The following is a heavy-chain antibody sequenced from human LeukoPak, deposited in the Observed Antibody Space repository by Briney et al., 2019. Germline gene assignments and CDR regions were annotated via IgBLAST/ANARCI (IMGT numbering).Heavy chain of an antibody. V-gene: IGHV4-39*07. J-gene: IGHJ4*02. CDR3: ARDGVAVTTNSGFDY. CDR2: IYYSGST. D-gene: IGHD4-11*01. Sequence: PSETLSLTCTVSGGSISSSSYYWGWIRQPPGKGLEWIGSIYYSGSTYYNPSLKSRVTISVDTSKNQFSLKLSSVTAADTAVYYCARDGVAVTTNSGFDYWGQGTLVTVSS. CDR1: GGSISSSSYY.